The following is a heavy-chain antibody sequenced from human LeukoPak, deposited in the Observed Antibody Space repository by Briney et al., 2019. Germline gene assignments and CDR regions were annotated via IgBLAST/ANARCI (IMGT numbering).Heavy chain of an antibody. V-gene: IGHV3-23*01. Sequence: GGSLRLSCAAFGFTFSSYGMSWVRQAPGKGLEWVSAITGNGGNTFYADSVKGRFTISRDNSKNTMYLQMNSLRAEDTALYYCARDRSGSYPNWFDPWGQGTLVTVSS. CDR3: ARDRSGSYPNWFDP. D-gene: IGHD3-10*01. J-gene: IGHJ5*02. CDR1: GFTFSSYG. CDR2: ITGNGGNT.